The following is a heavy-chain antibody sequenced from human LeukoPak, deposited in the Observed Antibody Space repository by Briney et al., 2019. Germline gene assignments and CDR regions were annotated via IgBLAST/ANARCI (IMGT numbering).Heavy chain of an antibody. CDR2: IYYSGST. Sequence: SETLSLTCTVSGGSIRSYYWSWVRQPPGKGLEWIGYIYYSGSTNYNPSLKSRVTISVDTSKNQFSLKLSSVTAADTAVYYCARAIVSFPYYFDYWGKGSLVTVSS. D-gene: IGHD5/OR15-5a*01. J-gene: IGHJ4*02. CDR1: GGSIRSYY. V-gene: IGHV4-59*01. CDR3: ARAIVSFPYYFDY.